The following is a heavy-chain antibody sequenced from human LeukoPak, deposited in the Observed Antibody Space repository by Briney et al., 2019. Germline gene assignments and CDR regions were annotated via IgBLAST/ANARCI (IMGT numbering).Heavy chain of an antibody. CDR2: INPSSGST. Sequence: ASVKVSCKASGYTFNSYYMHWVRQAPGQGLEWMGIINPSSGSTSYAQNFQGRVTMTRDTSTSTVYMELSSLRSEDTAVYYCARAYGSGSYYDWWGQGTLVTVSS. CDR1: GYTFNSYY. D-gene: IGHD3-10*01. CDR3: ARAYGSGSYYDW. J-gene: IGHJ4*02. V-gene: IGHV1-46*02.